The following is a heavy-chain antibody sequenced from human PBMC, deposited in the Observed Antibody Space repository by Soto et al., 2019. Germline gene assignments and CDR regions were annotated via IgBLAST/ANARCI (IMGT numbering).Heavy chain of an antibody. Sequence: QVQLVQSGAEVKKPGSSVKVSCAASEGTFDSYTIIWVRQAPGLGPEWMGRIIPMVGMADYVQKFQGRVTXXXDXXTSTAYIVLSSLRSEDTAVYYCATNYGSGSTHFDYWGQGTLVTVSS. J-gene: IGHJ4*02. CDR2: IIPMVGMA. D-gene: IGHD3-10*01. CDR3: ATNYGSGSTHFDY. CDR1: EGTFDSYT. V-gene: IGHV1-69*02.